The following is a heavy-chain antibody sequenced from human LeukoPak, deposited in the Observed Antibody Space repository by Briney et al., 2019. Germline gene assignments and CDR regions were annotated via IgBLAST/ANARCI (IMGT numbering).Heavy chain of an antibody. D-gene: IGHD5-18*01. V-gene: IGHV3-23*01. CDR3: ARDTAYAFDI. Sequence: GGSLRLSCAASGFTFSSYAMSWVRQAPGKGPEWVSAISGSGGSTYYADSVKGRFTISRDNSKNTLYLQMNSLRAEDTAVYYCARDTAYAFDIWGQGTMVTVSS. CDR1: GFTFSSYA. CDR2: ISGSGGST. J-gene: IGHJ3*02.